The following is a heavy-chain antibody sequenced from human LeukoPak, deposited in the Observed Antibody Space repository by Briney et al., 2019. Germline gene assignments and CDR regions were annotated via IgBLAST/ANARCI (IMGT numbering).Heavy chain of an antibody. CDR3: ARPAGLPHNWFDP. Sequence: ASVKVSCKASGGTFSSYAISWVRQAPGQGLEWMGGIIPIFGTANYAQKFQGRATITANESTSTAYMELSSLRSEDTAVYYCARPAGLPHNWFDPWGQGTLVTVSS. CDR2: IIPIFGTA. J-gene: IGHJ5*02. V-gene: IGHV1-69*01. D-gene: IGHD5-18*01. CDR1: GGTFSSYA.